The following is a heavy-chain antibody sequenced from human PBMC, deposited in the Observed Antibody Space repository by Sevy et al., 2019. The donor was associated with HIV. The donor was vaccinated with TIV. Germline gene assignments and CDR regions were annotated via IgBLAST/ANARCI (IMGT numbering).Heavy chain of an antibody. CDR3: AGENAWGRGYS. D-gene: IGHD1-26*01. J-gene: IGHJ4*02. CDR2: IYYNGHI. V-gene: IGHV4-59*08. Sequence: SETLSLACTVSGGSITSLYWNWIRQPPGKGLEWIANIYYNGHINYNPSLKSRVTLSLDTSKNQFSLRLSSVTAADTAMYYCAGENAWGRGYSWGQGTLVTVSS. CDR1: GGSITSLY.